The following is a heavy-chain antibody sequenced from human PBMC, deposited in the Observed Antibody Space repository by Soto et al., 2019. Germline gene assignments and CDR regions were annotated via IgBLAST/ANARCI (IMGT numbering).Heavy chain of an antibody. D-gene: IGHD6-19*01. CDR2: ISYDGSNK. J-gene: IGHJ6*02. V-gene: IGHV3-30*18. CDR1: GFTFSSYG. CDR3: AKDSGIAVHKTNYYGMDV. Sequence: GSLRLSCAASGFTFSSYGMHWVRQAPGKGLEWVAVISYDGSNKYYADSVKGRFTISRDNSKNTLYLQMNSLRAEDTAVYYCAKDSGIAVHKTNYYGMDVWGQGTTVTVSS.